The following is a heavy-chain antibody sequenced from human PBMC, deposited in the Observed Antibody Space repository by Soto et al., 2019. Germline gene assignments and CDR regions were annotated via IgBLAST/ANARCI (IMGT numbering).Heavy chain of an antibody. Sequence: VXLQESGPGLVKPSQTLSLTCTVSGGSISTDDHYWSWIRQPPGKGLEWIGYIYYTGSTHYNPSLKSRLITSLDSSKNQFSLQLTSVTAADTAVYYCASLRSRWNIDYWGQGTLVTVSS. J-gene: IGHJ4*02. D-gene: IGHD6-13*01. V-gene: IGHV4-30-4*01. CDR2: IYYTGST. CDR1: GGSISTDDHY. CDR3: ASLRSRWNIDY.